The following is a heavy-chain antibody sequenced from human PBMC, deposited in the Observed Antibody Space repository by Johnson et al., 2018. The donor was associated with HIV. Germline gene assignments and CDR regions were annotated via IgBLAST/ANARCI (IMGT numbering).Heavy chain of an antibody. V-gene: IGHV3-48*03. CDR3: ARESTPWGSDYVGYGLDI. CDR1: GFTFSSYA. Sequence: VQLVESGGGLVQPGGSLRLSCAASGFTFSSYAMSWVRQAPGKGLEWISHISTSGTTIYYADSVKGRFTISRDNSKRSVFLQMNSLRAEDTAVYYCARESTPWGSDYVGYGLDIWGQGTVVTVSS. CDR2: ISTSGTTI. J-gene: IGHJ3*02. D-gene: IGHD4/OR15-4a*01.